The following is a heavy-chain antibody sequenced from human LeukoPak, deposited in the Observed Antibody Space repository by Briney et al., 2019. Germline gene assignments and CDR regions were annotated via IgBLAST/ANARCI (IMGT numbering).Heavy chain of an antibody. CDR2: IYNRGST. D-gene: IGHD2-2*01. V-gene: IGHV4-38-2*02. CDR1: GYSISSGYY. Sequence: SETLSLTCTVSGYSISSGYYWGWIRQPPGKGLEWIGSIYNRGSTYYNPSLKSRVTISVDTSKNQFSLKLSSVTAADTAVYYCAIDEPGYCSSTSCYANIIDYWGQGTLVTVSS. J-gene: IGHJ4*02. CDR3: AIDEPGYCSSTSCYANIIDY.